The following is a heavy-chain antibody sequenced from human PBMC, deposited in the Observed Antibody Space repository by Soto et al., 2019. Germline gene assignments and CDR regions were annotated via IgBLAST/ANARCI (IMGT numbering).Heavy chain of an antibody. V-gene: IGHV1-2*04. D-gene: IGHD4-17*01. J-gene: IGHJ4*02. Sequence: QVQLVQSGAEVKKPGASVKVSCKASGYTFTGYYMHWVRQAPGQGLEWMGWINPNSGGTNYAQQFQGWVTMTRDTSISTAYTELSRLRSDDTAVYYCAREYGDYAVGVFDYWGQGTLVTVSS. CDR2: INPNSGGT. CDR1: GYTFTGYY. CDR3: AREYGDYAVGVFDY.